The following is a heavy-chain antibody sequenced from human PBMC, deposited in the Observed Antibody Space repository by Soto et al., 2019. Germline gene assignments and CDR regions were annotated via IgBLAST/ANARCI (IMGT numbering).Heavy chain of an antibody. CDR2: MNPNSGNT. J-gene: IGHJ6*02. CDR1: GYTFTSYD. CDR3: AGVGVTYYYYGMDV. D-gene: IGHD1-26*01. Sequence: ASVKVSCKASGYTFTSYDINWVRQATGQGLEWMGWMNPNSGNTGYAQKFQGRVTMTRNTSISTAYMELSSLRSEDTAVYYCAGVGVTYYYYGMDVWGQGTPVTVSS. V-gene: IGHV1-8*01.